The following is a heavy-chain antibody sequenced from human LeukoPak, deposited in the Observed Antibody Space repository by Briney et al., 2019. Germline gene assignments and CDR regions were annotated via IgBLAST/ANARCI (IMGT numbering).Heavy chain of an antibody. CDR3: ARDPDGDYDFDY. D-gene: IGHD4-17*01. CDR2: ISAYNGKT. V-gene: IGHV1-18*01. J-gene: IGHJ4*02. Sequence: GASVKVSFKASGYTFTSYGISWVRQAPGQGLEWMGWISAYNGKTNYAQKLQGRVTMTTDTSTSTAYMELRSLRSDDTAMYYCARDPDGDYDFDYWGQGTLVTVSS. CDR1: GYTFTSYG.